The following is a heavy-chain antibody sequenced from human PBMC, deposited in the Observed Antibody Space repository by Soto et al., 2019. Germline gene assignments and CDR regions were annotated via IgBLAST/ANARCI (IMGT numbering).Heavy chain of an antibody. Sequence: DVQLVESGGGLVQPGRSLRLSCVASGFTFGDYGMHWVRQAPGRGPEWVSGITWNSGNIAYAETVKGRFTISRDNAKNSLYLQRNSLRAEDTALYYCLKDGLTSLFGLVYDGSNIWGHGTMVIVSS. CDR2: ITWNSGNI. J-gene: IGHJ3*02. CDR3: LKDGLTSLFGLVYDGSNI. D-gene: IGHD3-3*01. CDR1: GFTFGDYG. V-gene: IGHV3-9*01.